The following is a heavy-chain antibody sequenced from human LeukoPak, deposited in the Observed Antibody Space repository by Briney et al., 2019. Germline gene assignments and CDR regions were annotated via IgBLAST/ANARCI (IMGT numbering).Heavy chain of an antibody. CDR2: IYHGSA. Sequence: SETLSLTCTVSGASFSSYFWSWIRQPPGKGLEWIGYIYHGSATYNPSLESRVTLSMDTSKNQYSLKMTSVTAADTAVYYCAREGGRQWLVSGALDSWRQGTLVSVSS. J-gene: IGHJ5*01. CDR3: AREGGRQWLVSGALDS. D-gene: IGHD6-19*01. V-gene: IGHV4-59*01. CDR1: GASFSSYF.